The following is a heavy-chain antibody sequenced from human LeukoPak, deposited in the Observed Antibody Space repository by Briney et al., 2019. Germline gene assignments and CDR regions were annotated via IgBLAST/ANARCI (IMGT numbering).Heavy chain of an antibody. CDR3: ARIFDYDSSGWYDY. V-gene: IGHV4-38-2*01. CDR2: IYYSGST. J-gene: IGHJ4*02. Sequence: GSLRLSCAASGFTFSSYAMSWVRQAPGKGLEWIGSIYYSGSTYYNPSLKSRVTISVDTSKNQFSLKLSSVAAADTAVYYCARIFDYDSSGWYDYWGQGTLVTVSS. D-gene: IGHD3-22*01. CDR1: GFTFSSYA.